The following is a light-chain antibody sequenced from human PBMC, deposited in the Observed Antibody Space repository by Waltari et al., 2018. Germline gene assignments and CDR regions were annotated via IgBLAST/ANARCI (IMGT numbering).Light chain of an antibody. CDR2: GAS. V-gene: IGKV3-15*01. Sequence: EIVMTQSPATLSVSQGERATLSCRASQSVNLVLVWYQHKPGQAPRLLIYGASNRATGIPARFSGGGSGTEFTLTISGLQSEDSAVYYCQQYNKWPTFGGGTKVEIK. J-gene: IGKJ4*01. CDR1: QSVNLV. CDR3: QQYNKWPT.